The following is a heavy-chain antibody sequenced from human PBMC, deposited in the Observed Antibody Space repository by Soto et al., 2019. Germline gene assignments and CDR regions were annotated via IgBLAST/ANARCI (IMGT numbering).Heavy chain of an antibody. CDR3: ARDRGYLDYFWGTDRSRGYFEN. J-gene: IGHJ4*02. D-gene: IGHD3-16*01. CDR2: MYYSGRT. CDR1: GASISSFY. V-gene: IGHV4-59*01. Sequence: QVLLQESGPGLVKPSETQSLTCNISGDSITVSGASISSFYWSWIRQSPEKGLEWIGHMYYSGRTTYNPSLKSRVTIPLDMSKNHLSLQVTSVTAADTAVYYCARDRGYLDYFWGTDRSRGYFENWGQGTLVTVSS.